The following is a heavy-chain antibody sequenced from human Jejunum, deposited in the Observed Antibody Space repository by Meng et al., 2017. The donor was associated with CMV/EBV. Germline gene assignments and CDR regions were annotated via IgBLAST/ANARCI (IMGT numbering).Heavy chain of an antibody. D-gene: IGHD2-15*01. CDR2: IRYDGTNK. Sequence: SLKISCAASGFTFSSYDIYWVRQAPGKGLEWVTSIRYDGTNKYYADSVKGRFTISRDNSKNTLYLQMNILRPEDTAVYYCARLSDSWGQGTLVTVSS. J-gene: IGHJ4*02. CDR1: GFTFSSYD. V-gene: IGHV3-30*02. CDR3: ARLSDS.